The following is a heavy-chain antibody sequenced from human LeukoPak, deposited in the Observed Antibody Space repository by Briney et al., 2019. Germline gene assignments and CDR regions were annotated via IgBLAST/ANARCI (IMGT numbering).Heavy chain of an antibody. V-gene: IGHV3-64*01. CDR3: ARIASHSSSWYDGGY. Sequence: GGSLRLSCAASGFTFSNYGMHWVRQAPGKGLEYVSAISSDGGGTYYANSVKGRFTISRDNSRSTLYLQMNSLRAEDTGVYYCARIASHSSSWYDGGYWGQGTLVTVSS. CDR2: ISSDGGGT. J-gene: IGHJ4*02. CDR1: GFTFSNYG. D-gene: IGHD6-13*01.